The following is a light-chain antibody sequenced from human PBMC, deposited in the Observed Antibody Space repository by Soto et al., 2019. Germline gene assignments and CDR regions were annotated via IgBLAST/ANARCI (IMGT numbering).Light chain of an antibody. Sequence: GDRVTITCRASQSISSWLAWYQQKSGRAPKLLIYKASSLESGVPSRFSGSGSGTEFTLTINSLQPDDFATYYCQQYNSYSSWTFGHGTKVEIK. CDR3: QQYNSYSSWT. V-gene: IGKV1-5*03. J-gene: IGKJ1*01. CDR1: QSISSW. CDR2: KAS.